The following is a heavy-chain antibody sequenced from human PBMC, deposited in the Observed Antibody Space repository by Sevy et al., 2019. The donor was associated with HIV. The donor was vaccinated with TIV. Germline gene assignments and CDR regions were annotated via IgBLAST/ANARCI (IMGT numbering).Heavy chain of an antibody. V-gene: IGHV4-34*01. D-gene: IGHD6-19*01. Sequence: SETLSLTCAVYGGSFSGYYWSWIRQPPGKGLEWIGEINHSGSTNYNPSLKSRVTISVDTSKNQFSLKRSSVTAADTAVYYCARGRCGPSRPRIGYSSGWTCYYYGMDVWGQGTTVTVSS. CDR1: GGSFSGYY. CDR2: INHSGST. J-gene: IGHJ6*02. CDR3: ARGRCGPSRPRIGYSSGWTCYYYGMDV.